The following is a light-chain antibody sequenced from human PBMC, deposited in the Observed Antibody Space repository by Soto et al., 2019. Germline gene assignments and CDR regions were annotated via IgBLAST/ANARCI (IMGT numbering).Light chain of an antibody. CDR3: QQYSVYWT. CDR1: QSIGTY. Sequence: DIQMTQSPSSLSASVGNRVTITCRASQSIGTYLHWYQQKARKAPKLLIDAASNLQSGVPSRFSGSGSGTDFTLTINSLQPDDFATYYCQQYSVYWTFGQGTKVDIK. V-gene: IGKV1-39*01. J-gene: IGKJ1*01. CDR2: AAS.